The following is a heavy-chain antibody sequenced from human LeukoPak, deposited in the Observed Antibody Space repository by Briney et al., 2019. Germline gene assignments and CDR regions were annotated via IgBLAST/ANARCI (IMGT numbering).Heavy chain of an antibody. D-gene: IGHD6-13*01. Sequence: GGSLRLSCAASGFTFSSYAMHWVRQAPGKGLEYVSAISSNGGSTYYANSVKGRFTISRDNSKNTLYLQMGSLRAEDMAVYYCAREGIAAAGFDYWGQGTLVTVSS. V-gene: IGHV3-64*01. CDR3: AREGIAAAGFDY. J-gene: IGHJ4*02. CDR2: ISSNGGST. CDR1: GFTFSSYA.